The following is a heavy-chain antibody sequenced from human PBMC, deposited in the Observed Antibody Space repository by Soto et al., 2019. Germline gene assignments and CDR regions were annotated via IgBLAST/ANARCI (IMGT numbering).Heavy chain of an antibody. CDR3: ADKLFRRHRLRQGYHFDF. Sequence: QVQLVQSGAEVKKPGSSVKVSCKASGGTFSSYAISWVRQAPGQGLEWMGGIIPIFGTANYAQKFQGRVTITADESTSQAFMELGSLKFEETGVYLCADKLFRRHRLRQGYHFDFWGQGTLVNVSS. D-gene: IGHD3-10*01. CDR2: IIPIFGTA. V-gene: IGHV1-69*01. J-gene: IGHJ4*01. CDR1: GGTFSSYA.